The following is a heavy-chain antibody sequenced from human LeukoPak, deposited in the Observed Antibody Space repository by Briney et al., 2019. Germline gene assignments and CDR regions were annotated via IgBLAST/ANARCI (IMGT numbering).Heavy chain of an antibody. V-gene: IGHV3-11*05. CDR2: ISSTSIYT. Sequence: GGSLRLSCAASGFTFSDYYMSWIRQAPGKGLEWVSDISSTSIYTNYADSVKGRFTISRDNAKNSLYLQMNSLRAEDTVVYYCAREDGYSSSWYSDYWGQGTLVTVSS. D-gene: IGHD6-13*01. CDR1: GFTFSDYY. J-gene: IGHJ4*02. CDR3: AREDGYSSSWYSDY.